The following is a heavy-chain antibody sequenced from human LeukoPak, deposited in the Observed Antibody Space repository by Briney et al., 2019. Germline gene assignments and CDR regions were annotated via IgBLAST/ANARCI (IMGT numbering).Heavy chain of an antibody. D-gene: IGHD1-26*01. CDR1: GHSISSCDYY. CDR3: ARGRGELLYYGMDV. Sequence: SETLSLTCTVSGHSISSCDYYWSWIRQPPGKGLEWIGYIYYSGITYYNPSLKSRVTISVDTSKSQFSMKLSSVTAADTAVYYCARGRGELLYYGMDVWGQGTTVTVSS. J-gene: IGHJ6*02. CDR2: IYYSGIT. V-gene: IGHV4-30-4*01.